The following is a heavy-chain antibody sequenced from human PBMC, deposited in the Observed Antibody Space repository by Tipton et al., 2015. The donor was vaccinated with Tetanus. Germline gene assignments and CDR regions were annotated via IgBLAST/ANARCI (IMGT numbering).Heavy chain of an antibody. CDR2: ISSTDYI. D-gene: IGHD3-3*01. CDR1: GFTFSSYG. CDR3: ARGWDFWRGYGPTWVDP. V-gene: IGHV3-21*01. J-gene: IGHJ5*02. Sequence: GSLRLSCAASGFTFSSYGMHWVRQSPGKGLEWVSSISSTDYIYYADSVRGRFTVSRDNAKNSLYLQMNSLRAEDTAVYYCARGWDFWRGYGPTWVDPWGQGTLVTVSS.